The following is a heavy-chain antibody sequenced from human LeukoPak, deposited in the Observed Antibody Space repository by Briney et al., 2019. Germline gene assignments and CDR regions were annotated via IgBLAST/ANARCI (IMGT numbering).Heavy chain of an antibody. D-gene: IGHD3-3*01. CDR1: GFTFSSCA. CDR2: ISGSGGST. J-gene: IGHJ4*02. Sequence: PGGSLRLSCAASGFTFSSCAMSWVRQAPGKGLEWVSAISGSGGSTYYADSVKGRFTISRDNSKNTLYLQMNSLRAEDTAVYYCAKAYDFWSGYYPSFDCWGQGTLVTVSS. V-gene: IGHV3-23*01. CDR3: AKAYDFWSGYYPSFDC.